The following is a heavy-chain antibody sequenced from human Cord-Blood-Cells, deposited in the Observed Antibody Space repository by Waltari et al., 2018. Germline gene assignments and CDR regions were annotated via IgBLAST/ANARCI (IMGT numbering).Heavy chain of an antibody. V-gene: IGHV1-2*02. CDR3: AREMNWGFGTTDAFDI. CDR1: GYTFTGYY. Sequence: QVQLVQSGAEVKKPGASVKVSCKASGYTFTGYYMHWVRQAPGQGLEWMGWINPNSGGTNYEKKFQGRVTMTRDTPISTAYMELSRLRSDDTAVYYCAREMNWGFGTTDAFDIWGQGTMVTVSS. J-gene: IGHJ3*02. CDR2: INPNSGGT. D-gene: IGHD7-27*01.